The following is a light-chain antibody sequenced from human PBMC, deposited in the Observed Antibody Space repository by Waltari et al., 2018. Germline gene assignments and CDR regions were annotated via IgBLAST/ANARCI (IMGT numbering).Light chain of an antibody. CDR2: GKN. CDR1: SLRSYY. Sequence: SSELTQDPAVSVALGQTVRITCQGDSLRSYYASWYQQKPGQAPVLVIYGKNNRPSGIPDRFSGSSSGNTASLTITGAQAEDEADYYCNSRDSSGNHLEVFGGGTKL. V-gene: IGLV3-19*01. CDR3: NSRDSSGNHLEV. J-gene: IGLJ2*01.